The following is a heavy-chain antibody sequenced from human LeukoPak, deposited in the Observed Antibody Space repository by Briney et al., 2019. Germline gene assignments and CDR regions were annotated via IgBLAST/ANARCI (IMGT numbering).Heavy chain of an antibody. D-gene: IGHD3-22*01. CDR3: AIMHGYYDGSGFWVQ. CDR2: ISPSGDRT. Sequence: PGRSLRLSCAASEFIFSSYGMSWVRQAPGKGLEWVSFISPSGDRTSNADSVEGRFTISRDNTRSTLYLQMNSLRDEDTGVYYCAIMHGYYDGSGFWVQWGQGTLVTVSS. V-gene: IGHV3-23*01. CDR1: EFIFSSYG. J-gene: IGHJ4*02.